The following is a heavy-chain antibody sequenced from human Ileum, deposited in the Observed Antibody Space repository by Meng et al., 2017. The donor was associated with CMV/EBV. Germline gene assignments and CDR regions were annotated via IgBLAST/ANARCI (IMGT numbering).Heavy chain of an antibody. CDR3: ATGYCSAASCHYGMDV. CDR1: RYTFTELS. Sequence: ASVKVSCKVSRYTFTELSMHWVRQVPGRGLEWMGHFDPEDGVTIYAQKFRGRITMTEDTSADTAYLELSSLRPEDTAVYYCATGYCSAASCHYGMDVWGQGTMVTVSS. V-gene: IGHV1-24*01. J-gene: IGHJ6*02. CDR2: FDPEDGVT. D-gene: IGHD2-15*01.